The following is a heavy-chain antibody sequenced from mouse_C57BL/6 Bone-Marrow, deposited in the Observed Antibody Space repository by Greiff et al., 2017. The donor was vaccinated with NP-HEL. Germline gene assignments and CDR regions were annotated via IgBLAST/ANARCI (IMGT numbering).Heavy chain of an antibody. V-gene: IGHV7-3*01. CDR3: ARYYGSSSDFDV. Sequence: EVQGVASGGGLVQPGGSLSLSCAASGFTFPDYYMSWVRQPPGKALEWLGFIRNKANGYTTEYSASVKGRFTISRDNSQSILYLQMNALRAEDSATYYCARYYGSSSDFDVWGTVTTVTVSS. CDR1: GFTFPDYY. J-gene: IGHJ1*03. CDR2: IRNKANGYTT. D-gene: IGHD1-1*01.